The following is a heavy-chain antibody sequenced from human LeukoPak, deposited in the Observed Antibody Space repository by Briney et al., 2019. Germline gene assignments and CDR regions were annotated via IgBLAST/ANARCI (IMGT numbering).Heavy chain of an antibody. CDR1: GLTFSNYA. CDR3: AKAPFMGGEDY. Sequence: GGSLRLSCAASGLTFSNYAMTWVRQAPGKGLEWVSTISGGGAGTYYADSVKGRFTISRDNSKNTLYLQMDSLRAEDTAVYYCAKAPFMGGEDYWGQGTLVTVSS. V-gene: IGHV3-23*01. D-gene: IGHD3-3*02. J-gene: IGHJ4*02. CDR2: ISGGGAGT.